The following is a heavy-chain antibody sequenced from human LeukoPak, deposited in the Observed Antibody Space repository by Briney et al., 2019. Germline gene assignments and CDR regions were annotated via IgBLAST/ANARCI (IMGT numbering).Heavy chain of an antibody. Sequence: ASVKVSCKASGGTFSSYAINCVRQAPGQGLEWMGRIIPIFGIANYAQKFQGRVTITADKSTSTAYMELSSLRSEDTAVYYCARARRYDFWSGYYYSYFDYWGQGTLVTVSS. CDR3: ARARRYDFWSGYYYSYFDY. D-gene: IGHD3-3*01. J-gene: IGHJ4*02. CDR1: GGTFSSYA. V-gene: IGHV1-69*04. CDR2: IIPIFGIA.